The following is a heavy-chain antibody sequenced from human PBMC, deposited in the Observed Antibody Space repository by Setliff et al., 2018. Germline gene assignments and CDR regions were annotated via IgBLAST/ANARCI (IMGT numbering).Heavy chain of an antibody. CDR2: IFYSGRT. D-gene: IGHD4-17*01. Sequence: SETLSLTCTVSGDSINDYYWSWIRQPPGKGLEWIGSIFYSGRTFYNPSPKSRVTISVDTSKNQFSLKLSSVTAADTAVYYCARPHDYGDYSLYVWGKGTTVTVSS. J-gene: IGHJ6*04. CDR3: ARPHDYGDYSLYV. CDR1: GDSINDYY. V-gene: IGHV4-59*08.